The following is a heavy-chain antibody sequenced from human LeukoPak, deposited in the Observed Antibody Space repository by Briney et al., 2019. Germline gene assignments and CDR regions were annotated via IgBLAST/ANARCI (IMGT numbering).Heavy chain of an antibody. CDR2: IYISGTT. Sequence: PSETLSLTCTVSGGSIGNYYWSWIRQPAGKGLEWIGHIYISGTTNYNPSLKSRVTISVDKSKNQFSLNLRSVTAADTAVYYCARLPHNSIWYFDFWGQGTLVTVSS. V-gene: IGHV4-4*07. CDR3: ARLPHNSIWYFDF. D-gene: IGHD3-3*02. CDR1: GGSIGNYY. J-gene: IGHJ4*02.